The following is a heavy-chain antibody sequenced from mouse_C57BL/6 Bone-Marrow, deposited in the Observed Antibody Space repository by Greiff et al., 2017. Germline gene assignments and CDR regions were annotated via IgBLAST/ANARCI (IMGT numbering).Heavy chain of an antibody. CDR1: GYSFTDYN. V-gene: IGHV1-39*01. CDR3: AYSNGLWFAY. J-gene: IGHJ3*01. Sequence: VQLQQSGPELVKPGASVKISCKASGYSFTDYNMNWVKQSHGKSLEWIGVINPNYGTTSYNQKFKGKATLTVDQSSSTAYMQLNSLTSEDSAVXSCAYSNGLWFAYWGQGTLVTVSA. D-gene: IGHD2-5*01. CDR2: INPNYGTT.